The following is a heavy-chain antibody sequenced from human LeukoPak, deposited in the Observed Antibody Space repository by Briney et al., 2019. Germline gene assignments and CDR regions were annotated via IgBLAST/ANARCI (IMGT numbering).Heavy chain of an antibody. Sequence: GGSLRLSCAASGFTISNNYIRWLRQAPGKGLEWVSHIYSGGFTQFAGSVRGRFTMSRDNAKNSLYLQMNGLRAEDTALYYCAREGQIQYDYYYYYYMDVWGKGTTVTVSS. CDR2: IYSGGFT. V-gene: IGHV3-66*01. CDR1: GFTISNNY. J-gene: IGHJ6*03. D-gene: IGHD4-11*01. CDR3: AREGQIQYDYYYYYYMDV.